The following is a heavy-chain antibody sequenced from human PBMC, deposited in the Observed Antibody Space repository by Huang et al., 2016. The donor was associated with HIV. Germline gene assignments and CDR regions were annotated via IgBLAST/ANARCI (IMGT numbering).Heavy chain of an antibody. J-gene: IGHJ6*02. Sequence: EVQLLESGGGFVQPGGSLRLSCAASGFTFSTYAMSWVRQAPGKGLEWVSAISASGGRTYYADSVKGRFTINRDTSKTTLYLQMNSLRAEDTAVYYWAKLGVEVAVASTVGRGMDVWGQGTTVTVSS. CDR2: ISASGGRT. D-gene: IGHD6-19*01. V-gene: IGHV3-23*01. CDR1: GFTFSTYA. CDR3: AKLGVEVAVASTVGRGMDV.